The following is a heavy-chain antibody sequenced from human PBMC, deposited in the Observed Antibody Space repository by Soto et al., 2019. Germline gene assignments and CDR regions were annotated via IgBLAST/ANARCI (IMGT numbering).Heavy chain of an antibody. CDR2: IYYSGST. CDR3: ARLRGERIAAVDY. Sequence: PSETRSRTWTVSGGSISSSSYYWVWIRQPPGKGLEWIGSIYYSGSTYYNPSLKSRVTISVDTSKNQFSLKLSSVTAADTAVYYCARLRGERIAAVDYWGQGTLVTVSS. J-gene: IGHJ4*02. CDR1: GGSISSSSYY. D-gene: IGHD6-13*01. V-gene: IGHV4-39*01.